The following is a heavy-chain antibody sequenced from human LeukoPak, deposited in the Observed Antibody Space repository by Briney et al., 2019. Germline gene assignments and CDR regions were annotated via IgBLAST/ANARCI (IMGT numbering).Heavy chain of an antibody. J-gene: IGHJ6*02. D-gene: IGHD6-13*01. CDR1: GYTLTELP. V-gene: IGHV1-24*01. CDR3: ATVLVAAAGNLYYYYYGMDV. CDR2: FDPEDGET. Sequence: GASVKVSCKVSGYTLTELPMHWVRQAPGKGLEWMGGFDPEDGETIYAQKFQGRVTMTEDTSTDTAYMELSSLRSEDTAVYYCATVLVAAAGNLYYYYYGMDVWGQGTTVTVSS.